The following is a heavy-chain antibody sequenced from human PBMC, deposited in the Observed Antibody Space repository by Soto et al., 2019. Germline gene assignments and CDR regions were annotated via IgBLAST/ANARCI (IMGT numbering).Heavy chain of an antibody. CDR3: ARTKTYGYYFDY. D-gene: IGHD3-16*01. CDR1: GFTFSSYG. CDR2: IWYDGSNK. J-gene: IGHJ4*02. Sequence: GGSLRLSCAASGFTFSSYGMHWVRQAPGKGLEWVAVIWYDGSNKYYADSVKGRFAISRDNSKNTLYLQMNSLRAEDTAVYYCARTKTYGYYFDYWGQGTLVTVSS. V-gene: IGHV3-33*01.